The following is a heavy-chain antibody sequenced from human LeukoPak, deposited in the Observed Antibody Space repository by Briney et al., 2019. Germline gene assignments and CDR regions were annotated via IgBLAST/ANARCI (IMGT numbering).Heavy chain of an antibody. CDR2: IYASGAT. V-gene: IGHV4-4*09. D-gene: IGHD2-15*01. Sequence: SETLSLTCTVSGGSISGYYWSWIRQPPGKGLEWVGYIYASGATNYNASLKSRVTISVDTSKNQFSLKLSSVTAADTAVYYCARHSSVVRGWFDPWGQGTLVTVSS. CDR1: GGSISGYY. CDR3: ARHSSVVRGWFDP. J-gene: IGHJ5*02.